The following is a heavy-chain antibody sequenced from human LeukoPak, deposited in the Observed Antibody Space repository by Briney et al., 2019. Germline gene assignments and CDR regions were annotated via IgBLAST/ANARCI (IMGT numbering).Heavy chain of an antibody. V-gene: IGHV3-30*02. Sequence: GGSLRLSCAASGFTFSSYGRHWVRQAPGKGLEWVAFIRYDGSNKYYADSVKGRFTISRDNSKNTLYLQMNSLRAEDTAVYYCAKDLRFLEWLPNYFDYWGQGTLVTVSS. CDR2: IRYDGSNK. J-gene: IGHJ4*02. D-gene: IGHD3-3*01. CDR1: GFTFSSYG. CDR3: AKDLRFLEWLPNYFDY.